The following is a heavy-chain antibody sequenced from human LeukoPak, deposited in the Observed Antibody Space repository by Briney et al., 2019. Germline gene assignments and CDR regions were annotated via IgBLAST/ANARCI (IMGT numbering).Heavy chain of an antibody. Sequence: PGRSLKLSCAASGFTFSSHGFLRVRQPPGKGLEWVAVISYDGSNKYYADSVKGRFTISRDNSKNTLYLQMNSLRAEDTAVYYCARDGIRPTAAGTRSFDYWGQGTLVTVSS. CDR3: ARDGIRPTAAGTRSFDY. V-gene: IGHV3-30*19. D-gene: IGHD6-13*01. CDR1: GFTFSSHG. CDR2: ISYDGSNK. J-gene: IGHJ4*02.